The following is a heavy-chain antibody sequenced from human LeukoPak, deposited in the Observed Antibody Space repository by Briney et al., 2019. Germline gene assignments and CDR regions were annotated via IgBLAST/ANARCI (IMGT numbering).Heavy chain of an antibody. CDR2: MNPNSGNT. Sequence: GASVKVSCKASGYTFTSYDINWVRQATGQGLEWMGWMNPNSGNTGYAQKFQGRVTMTRNTSISTAYMELSSLRSEDTAVYYCARTYYYGSGSPSPHFDYWGQGTLVTVSS. CDR1: GYTFTSYD. D-gene: IGHD3-10*01. V-gene: IGHV1-8*01. J-gene: IGHJ4*02. CDR3: ARTYYYGSGSPSPHFDY.